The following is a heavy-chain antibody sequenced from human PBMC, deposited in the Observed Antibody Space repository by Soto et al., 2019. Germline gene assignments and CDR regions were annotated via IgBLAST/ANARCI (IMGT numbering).Heavy chain of an antibody. CDR3: TTEYYYDSSGYSSDFDY. J-gene: IGHJ4*02. D-gene: IGHD3-22*01. V-gene: IGHV3-15*01. CDR2: IKSKTDGGTT. CDR1: GFTFSNAW. Sequence: PGGSLRLSCAASGFTFSNAWMSWVRQAPGKGLEWVGRIKSKTDGGTTDYAAPVKGRFTISRDDSKNTLYLQMNSLKTEDTAVYYCTTEYYYDSSGYSSDFDYWGQGTLVTVSS.